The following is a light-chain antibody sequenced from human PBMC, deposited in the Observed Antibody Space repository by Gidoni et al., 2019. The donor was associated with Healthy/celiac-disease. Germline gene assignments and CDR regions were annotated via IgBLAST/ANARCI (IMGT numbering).Light chain of an antibody. V-gene: IGKV1-39*01. CDR3: QQSYSTPQT. Sequence: DIQMTQSPSSLSASVGDRVTITCRASQSISSYLNWYQQKPGKAPKLLIYAASSLQSGVPSRFSGSGSGTDFTLTIRSLQPEDFATYYCQQSYSTPQTFGQXTKLEIK. CDR2: AAS. CDR1: QSISSY. J-gene: IGKJ2*01.